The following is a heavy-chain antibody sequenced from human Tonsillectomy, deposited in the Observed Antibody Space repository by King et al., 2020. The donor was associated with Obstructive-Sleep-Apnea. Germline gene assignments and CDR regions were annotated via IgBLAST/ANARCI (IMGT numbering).Heavy chain of an antibody. J-gene: IGHJ4*02. D-gene: IGHD2-21*01. CDR2: IWYDGSNK. CDR1: GFTFSSYG. CDR3: AREAVAETYFYY. Sequence: QLVQSGGGVVQPGRSLRLSCAASGFTFSSYGMHWVRQAPGKGLEWVAVIWYDGSNKYYADSVKGRFTISRDNSKNTLYLQMNSLRAEDTAVYYCAREAVAETYFYYGGQGPLAPVPS. V-gene: IGHV3-33*01.